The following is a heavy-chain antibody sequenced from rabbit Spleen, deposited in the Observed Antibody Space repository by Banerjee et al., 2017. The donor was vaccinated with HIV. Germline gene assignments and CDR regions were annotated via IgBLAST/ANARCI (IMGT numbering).Heavy chain of an antibody. CDR1: GFDFSSYG. D-gene: IGHD4-2*01. CDR2: IDPLFGST. V-gene: IGHV1S47*01. Sequence: QHQLVESGGGLVKPGGTLTLTCKASGFDFSSYGVSWVRQPPGKGLEWIGYIDPLFGSTYYANWVNGRFSISRENTQNTVYLQVNSLTAADTATYFCVRDQAGYAGFGPFYFNLWGPGTLVTVS. J-gene: IGHJ4*01. CDR3: VRDQAGYAGFGPFYFNL.